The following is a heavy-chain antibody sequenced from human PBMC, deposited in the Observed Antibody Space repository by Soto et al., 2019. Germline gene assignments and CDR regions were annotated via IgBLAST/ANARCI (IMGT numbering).Heavy chain of an antibody. J-gene: IGHJ4*02. CDR2: INDDGTRT. CDR1: GFVFNMYW. Sequence: PGGSLRLSCAASGFVFNMYWMHWVRQVPGEGPEWVTRINDDGTRTDYADSAKGRFTISRDNAKDILYLQMNALRVDDTAVYYCIRGPRTSSVGTGDFWGQGTLVTVSS. D-gene: IGHD2-2*01. V-gene: IGHV3-74*01. CDR3: IRGPRTSSVGTGDF.